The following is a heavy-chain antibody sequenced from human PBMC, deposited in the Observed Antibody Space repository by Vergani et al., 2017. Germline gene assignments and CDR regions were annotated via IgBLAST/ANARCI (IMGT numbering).Heavy chain of an antibody. CDR3: AREGAGYSSSWYRGGFDP. D-gene: IGHD6-13*01. J-gene: IGHJ5*02. V-gene: IGHV4-61*02. CDR2: IYVSGIT. CDR1: GASINNDFYY. Sequence: QVQLQESGPGLVKPSQTLSLTCTVSGASINNDFYYWHWIRQPAGKGLEWIGRIYVSGITDYNSSLQSRVTISVDTSKNQFSLKLSSVTAADTAVYYCAREGAGYSSSWYRGGFDPWGQGTLVTVSS.